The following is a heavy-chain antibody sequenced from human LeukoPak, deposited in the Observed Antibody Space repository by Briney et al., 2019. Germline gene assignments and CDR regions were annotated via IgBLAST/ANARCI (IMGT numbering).Heavy chain of an antibody. CDR3: ARVGYSSSWYVGDGRKPLDY. CDR2: ISAYNGNT. Sequence: ASVKVSCKASGYTFTSYGISWVRQAPGQGLEWMGWISAYNGNTNYAQTLQGRVTMTTDTSTSTAYMELRSLRSDDTAVYYCARVGYSSSWYVGDGRKPLDYWGQGTLVTVSS. V-gene: IGHV1-18*01. CDR1: GYTFTSYG. J-gene: IGHJ4*02. D-gene: IGHD6-13*01.